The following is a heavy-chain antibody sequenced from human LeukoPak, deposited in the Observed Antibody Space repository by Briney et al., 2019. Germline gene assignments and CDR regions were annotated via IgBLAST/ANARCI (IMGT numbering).Heavy chain of an antibody. D-gene: IGHD6-13*01. V-gene: IGHV4-34*01. CDR3: ASGGIAAGGRNWFDP. CDR1: GGSFSGYY. CDR2: INHSGST. J-gene: IGHJ5*02. Sequence: PSETLSLTCAVYGGSFSGYYWSWIRQPPGKGLEWIGEINHSGSTNYNPSLKSRVTISVDTSNNQFSLKLSSVTAADTAVYYCASGGIAAGGRNWFDPWGQGTLVTVSS.